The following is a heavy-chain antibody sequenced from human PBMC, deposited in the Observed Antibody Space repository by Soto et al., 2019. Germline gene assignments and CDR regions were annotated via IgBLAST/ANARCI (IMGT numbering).Heavy chain of an antibody. D-gene: IGHD5-12*01. Sequence: EVQLVESGGDLVQPGGSLRLSCAASEFTFSSYWMHWVRQAPGKGLVWVSRISSDGTGTSYADSVKGRFTISRDNAKNRLYLQMNSLRDEDTAVYYCAKGRYSGYDSPPDNWGQGTLVTVSS. J-gene: IGHJ4*02. CDR1: EFTFSSYW. CDR2: ISSDGTGT. CDR3: AKGRYSGYDSPPDN. V-gene: IGHV3-74*01.